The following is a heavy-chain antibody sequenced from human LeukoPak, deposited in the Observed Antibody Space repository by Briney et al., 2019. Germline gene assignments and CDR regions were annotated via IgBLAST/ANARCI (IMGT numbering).Heavy chain of an antibody. V-gene: IGHV4-34*01. CDR3: AKSYTESRYAFDI. J-gene: IGHJ3*02. D-gene: IGHD2-2*02. CDR2: INHSGST. CDR1: GGSFSGYY. Sequence: SKTLSLTCAVYGGSFSGYYWSWIRQSPGKGLEWIGEINHSGSTNYNPSLKSRVTISVDTSKNQFSLKLSSVTAADTAVYYCAKSYTESRYAFDIWGQGTMVTVSS.